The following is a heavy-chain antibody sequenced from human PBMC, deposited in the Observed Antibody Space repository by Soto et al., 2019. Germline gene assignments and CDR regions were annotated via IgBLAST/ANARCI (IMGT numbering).Heavy chain of an antibody. CDR3: ARHGPSYGDYVYYFDY. V-gene: IGHV5-51*01. CDR1: GYSFTSYW. CDR2: IYPGDSDT. J-gene: IGHJ4*02. Sequence: GESLKISCKGSGYSFTSYWIGWVRQMPGKGLEWMGIIYPGDSDTRYSPSFQGQVTTSADKSISTAYLQWSSLKASDTAMYYCARHGPSYGDYVYYFDYWGQGTLVTVSS. D-gene: IGHD4-17*01.